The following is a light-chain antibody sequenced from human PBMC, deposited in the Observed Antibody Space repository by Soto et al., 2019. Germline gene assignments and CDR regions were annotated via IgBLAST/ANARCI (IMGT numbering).Light chain of an antibody. CDR2: EAT. V-gene: IGLV2-14*01. J-gene: IGLJ1*01. CDR3: GSYTDTNTLDV. Sequence: QSALTQPASVSGSPGQSITISCTGTSSDVGGYNFVSWYQQHPGKAPKLIIYEATNRPSGVSNRFSGSKSGNTASLTISGLQAEDVADYYCGSYTDTNTLDVFGTGTKLTVL. CDR1: SSDVGGYNF.